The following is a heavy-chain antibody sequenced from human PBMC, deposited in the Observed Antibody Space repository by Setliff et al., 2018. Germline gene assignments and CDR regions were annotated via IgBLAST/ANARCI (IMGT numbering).Heavy chain of an antibody. J-gene: IGHJ4*02. D-gene: IGHD3-16*01. CDR1: GGSFSGYY. V-gene: IGHV4-34*01. CDR2: INHSGST. CDR3: ARLRGAFDY. Sequence: SETLSLTCAVYGGSFSGYYWSWIRQPPGKGLEWIGEINHSGSTNYNPSLKSRVTISVDTSKNQFSLKRSSVTAADTAVYYCARLRGAFDYWGQGTLVTVSS.